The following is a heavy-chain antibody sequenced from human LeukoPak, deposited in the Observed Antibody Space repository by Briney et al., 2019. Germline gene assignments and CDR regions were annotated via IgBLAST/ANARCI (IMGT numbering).Heavy chain of an antibody. CDR1: GFTFSTYA. J-gene: IGHJ4*02. CDR3: AKEEGSEAVADY. V-gene: IGHV3-23*01. Sequence: GGSLRLSCAASGFTFSTYAMSWVRQAPGKGLEWVSAISGSGGSTYYAASVRGRFTISRDYSKNTLYLRMNSLRAEDTAIYYCAKEEGSEAVADYWGQGTLVTVSS. D-gene: IGHD6-19*01. CDR2: ISGSGGST.